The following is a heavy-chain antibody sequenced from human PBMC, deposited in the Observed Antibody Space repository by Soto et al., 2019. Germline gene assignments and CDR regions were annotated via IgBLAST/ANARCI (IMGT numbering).Heavy chain of an antibody. V-gene: IGHV2-5*02. CDR1: GFSLSTSGVG. J-gene: IGHJ4*02. CDR2: IYWDDDK. D-gene: IGHD6-19*01. CDR3: ASDSSSGWQGHFDY. Sequence: QITLKESGPTLVKPTQTLTLTCTCSGFSLSTSGVGVGWIRQPPGKALEWLALIYWDDDKRYSPPLKSRLTITEDTSKNQVVLTMTNMDPVDTATYYCASDSSSGWQGHFDYWGQGTLVTVSS.